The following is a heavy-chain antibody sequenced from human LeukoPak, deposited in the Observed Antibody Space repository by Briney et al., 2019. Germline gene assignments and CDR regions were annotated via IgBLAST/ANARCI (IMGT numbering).Heavy chain of an antibody. CDR2: ILSGSGNI. V-gene: IGHV3-21*04. CDR1: GFTFNDYS. J-gene: IGHJ4*02. CDR3: AKAVGYGTKALDY. Sequence: GGSLRLSCAASGFTFNDYSMNWVRQAPGKGLEWVSSILSGSGNIYYADSVKGRFTISRDNSKNTLYLQMNSLRAEDTALYYCAKAVGYGTKALDYWGQGTLVTVSS. D-gene: IGHD4/OR15-4a*01.